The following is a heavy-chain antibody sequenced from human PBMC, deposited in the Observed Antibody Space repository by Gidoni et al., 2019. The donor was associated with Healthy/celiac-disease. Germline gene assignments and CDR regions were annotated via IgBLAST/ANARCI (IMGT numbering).Heavy chain of an antibody. CDR1: GFTFSGSA. D-gene: IGHD3-22*01. CDR2: IRSKANSYAT. V-gene: IGHV3-73*02. CDR3: TSTNYYDSSGYYTGFDY. J-gene: IGHJ4*02. Sequence: EVQLVESGGGLVQPGGSLKLSCAASGFTFSGSAMHWVRQASGKGLEWVGRIRSKANSYATAYAASVKGRFTISRDDSKNTAYLQMNSLKTEDTAVYYCTSTNYYDSSGYYTGFDYWGQGTLVTVSS.